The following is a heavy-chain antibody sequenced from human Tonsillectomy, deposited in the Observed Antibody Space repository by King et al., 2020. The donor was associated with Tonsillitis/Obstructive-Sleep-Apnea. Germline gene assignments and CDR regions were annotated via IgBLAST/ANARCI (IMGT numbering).Heavy chain of an antibody. CDR1: GYTFTGYY. J-gene: IGHJ2*01. V-gene: IGHV1-2*05. Sequence: QLVQSGAEVKKPGASVKVSCKASGYTFTGYYMHWVRQAPGQGLEWMGRINPNSGGTNYAQKFQGRVTMTRDTSISTAYMELSRLRSVDTVVYYCAREGGYCSSTSCSDWYFDLWGRGTLVTVSS. D-gene: IGHD2-2*01. CDR3: AREGGYCSSTSCSDWYFDL. CDR2: INPNSGGT.